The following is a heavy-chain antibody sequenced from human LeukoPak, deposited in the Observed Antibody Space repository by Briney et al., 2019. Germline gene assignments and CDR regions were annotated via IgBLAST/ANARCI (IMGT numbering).Heavy chain of an antibody. CDR3: TRTGSTGGY. J-gene: IGHJ4*02. V-gene: IGHV4-61*01. Sequence: SETPSPTCTVSGGSVSGGNYYCSWIRQSPGKGLEWIGYIHYSGSTVYNPSLKSRVTMSIDTSKNQFSLNLSSATAADTAVYYCTRTGSTGGYWGQGTLVTVSS. CDR1: GGSVSGGNYY. D-gene: IGHD1-7*01. CDR2: IHYSGST.